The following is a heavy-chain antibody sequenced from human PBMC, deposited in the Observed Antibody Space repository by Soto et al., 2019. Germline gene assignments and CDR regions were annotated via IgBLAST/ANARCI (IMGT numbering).Heavy chain of an antibody. CDR3: ARPYYDFWSGYVSGDDAFDI. J-gene: IGHJ3*02. Sequence: ASVKGSCKASGYTFTSYGISWVRQAPGQGLEWMGWISAYNGNTNYAQKLQGRVTMTTDTSTSTAYMELRSLRSDDTAVYYCARPYYDFWSGYVSGDDAFDIWGQGTMVTVSS. CDR1: GYTFTSYG. CDR2: ISAYNGNT. D-gene: IGHD3-3*01. V-gene: IGHV1-18*01.